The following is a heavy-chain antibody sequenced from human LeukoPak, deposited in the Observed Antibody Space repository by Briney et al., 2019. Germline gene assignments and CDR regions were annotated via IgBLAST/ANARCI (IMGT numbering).Heavy chain of an antibody. V-gene: IGHV3-23*01. CDR2: ISGSGDGT. CDR3: AKDRIAAPGTVDY. J-gene: IGHJ4*02. Sequence: GGSLRLSCAASGFSFSSYGMHWVRQAPGKGLERVSAISGSGDGTYYADSVKGRFTISRDNSKNTLYLQLNSLRAEDTAVYYCAKDRIAAPGTVDYWGQGTLVTVSS. CDR1: GFSFSSYG. D-gene: IGHD6-13*01.